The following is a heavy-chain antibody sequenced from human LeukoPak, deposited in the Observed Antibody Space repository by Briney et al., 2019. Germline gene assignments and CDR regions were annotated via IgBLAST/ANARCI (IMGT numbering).Heavy chain of an antibody. CDR3: ARAAPTRTLIGSGADY. Sequence: GGSLRLSCAASGFTFSSYSMNWVRQTPGKGLEWVSSISSSSSYIYYADSVKGRFTISRGNARNSLYLQMNSLRVEDTAVYYCARAAPTRTLIGSGADYWGQGTLVSVSS. V-gene: IGHV3-21*01. D-gene: IGHD3-22*01. CDR1: GFTFSSYS. J-gene: IGHJ4*02. CDR2: ISSSSSYI.